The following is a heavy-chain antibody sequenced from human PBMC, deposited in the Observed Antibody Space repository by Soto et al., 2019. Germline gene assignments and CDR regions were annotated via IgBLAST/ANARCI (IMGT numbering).Heavy chain of an antibody. CDR3: ARQVGGWAPWYFDY. CDR1: GGSISSYY. D-gene: IGHD6-19*01. Sequence: SETLSLTCTVSGGSISSYYWSWIRQPPGKGLEWIGYIYYSGSTNYNPSLKSRVTISVDTSKNQFSLKLSSVIAADTAVYYCARQVGGWAPWYFDYWGQGTLVTVSS. V-gene: IGHV4-59*08. CDR2: IYYSGST. J-gene: IGHJ4*02.